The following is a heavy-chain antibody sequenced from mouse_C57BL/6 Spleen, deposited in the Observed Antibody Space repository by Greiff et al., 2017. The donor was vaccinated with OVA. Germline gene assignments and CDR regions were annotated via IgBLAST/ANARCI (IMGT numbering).Heavy chain of an antibody. CDR1: GYSITSGYY. CDR2: ISYDGSN. CDR3: ARGGYGSSYVSWFAY. J-gene: IGHJ3*01. Sequence: EVQRVESGPGLVKPSQSLSLTCSVTGYSITSGYYWNWIRQFPGNKLEWMGYISYDGSNNYNPSLKNRISITRDTSKNQFFLKLNSVTTEDTATYYCARGGYGSSYVSWFAYWGQGTLVTVSA. V-gene: IGHV3-6*01. D-gene: IGHD1-1*01.